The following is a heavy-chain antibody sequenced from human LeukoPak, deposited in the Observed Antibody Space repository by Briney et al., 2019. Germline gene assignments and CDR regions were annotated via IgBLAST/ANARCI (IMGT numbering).Heavy chain of an antibody. CDR2: INPSGGST. D-gene: IGHD3-10*01. V-gene: IGHV1-46*01. CDR1: GYTFTSYY. CDR3: ARCRGESNYYYYMDV. Sequence: ASVKVSCKASGYTFTSYYMHWVRQPPGQGLEWMGVINPSGGSTSYAQKFQGRVTMTRDMSTSTVYMELSSLRSEDTAVYYCARCRGESNYYYYMDVWGKGTTVTVSS. J-gene: IGHJ6*03.